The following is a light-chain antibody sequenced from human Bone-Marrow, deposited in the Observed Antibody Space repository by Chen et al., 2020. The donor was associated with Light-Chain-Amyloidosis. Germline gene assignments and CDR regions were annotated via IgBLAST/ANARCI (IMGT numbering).Light chain of an antibody. J-gene: IGLJ3*02. V-gene: IGLV2-23*02. Sequence: QSALAQPASVSGSPGQSITISCTGTSSDVGTYNLVSWYQQHPGRAPKLMIYEVTKRPSGVSDRFSGSKSGNTASLTISGLQAEDEADFYCCSYAGSRTRVFGGGTTLTVL. CDR3: CSYAGSRTRV. CDR1: SSDVGTYNL. CDR2: EVT.